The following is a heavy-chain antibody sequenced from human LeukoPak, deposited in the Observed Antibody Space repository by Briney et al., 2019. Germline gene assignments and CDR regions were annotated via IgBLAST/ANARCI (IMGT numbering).Heavy chain of an antibody. CDR1: GYTFTSYD. Sequence: VASVKVSCKASGYTFTSYDINWVRQATGQGLEWMGWMNPNSGNTGYAQKFQGRVTMTRNTSISTAYMELSSLRSEDTAVYYCARGVVVPADWFDPWGQGTLVTVSS. CDR2: MNPNSGNT. D-gene: IGHD2-2*01. V-gene: IGHV1-8*01. CDR3: ARGVVVPADWFDP. J-gene: IGHJ5*02.